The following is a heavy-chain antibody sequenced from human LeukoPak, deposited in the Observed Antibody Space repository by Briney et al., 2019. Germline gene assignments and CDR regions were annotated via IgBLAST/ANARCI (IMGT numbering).Heavy chain of an antibody. D-gene: IGHD2-2*01. J-gene: IGHJ6*04. CDR1: GGTFSSYA. CDR2: IIPIFGTA. Sequence: ASVKVSCKASGGTFSSYAISWVRQAPGQGLEWKGRIIPIFGTANYAQKFQGRVTITADESTSTAYMELSSLRSEDTAVYYCALGYCSSTSCYAKYYYYGMDVWGKGTTVTVSS. CDR3: ALGYCSSTSCYAKYYYYGMDV. V-gene: IGHV1-69*13.